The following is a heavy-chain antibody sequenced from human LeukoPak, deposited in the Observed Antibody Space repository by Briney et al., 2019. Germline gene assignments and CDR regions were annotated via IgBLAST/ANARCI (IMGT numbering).Heavy chain of an antibody. Sequence: GGSLRLSCAASGFTFSTYWMSWVRQAPGKGLEWVANIKQDGSEKYYVDSVKGRFTISRDNAKNSLYLQMNSLRADDTAVYYCARDGRGLPLEELLDYWGQGTLVTVSS. CDR1: GFTFSTYW. D-gene: IGHD3-16*01. CDR3: ARDGRGLPLEELLDY. CDR2: IKQDGSEK. J-gene: IGHJ4*02. V-gene: IGHV3-7*01.